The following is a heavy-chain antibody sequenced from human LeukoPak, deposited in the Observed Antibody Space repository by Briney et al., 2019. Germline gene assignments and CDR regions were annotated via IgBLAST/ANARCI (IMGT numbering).Heavy chain of an antibody. CDR3: VREARAAADY. J-gene: IGHJ4*02. D-gene: IGHD2-15*01. Sequence: ASVKVFCKASGYTFTAYYMHWVRQAPGQGLEWVGWINSGSGDTNYAQRFQGRVTVTRDTSISTTYMEVYNLKSDDTAVYYCVREARAAADYWGQGTLVTVSS. CDR1: GYTFTAYY. CDR2: INSGSGDT. V-gene: IGHV1-2*02.